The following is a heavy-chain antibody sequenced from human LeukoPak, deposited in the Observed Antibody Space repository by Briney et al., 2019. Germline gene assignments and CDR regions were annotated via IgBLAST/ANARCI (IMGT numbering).Heavy chain of an antibody. Sequence: PTASVKVSCKASGYTFTRYYMHWVRQAPGQGLEWMGIINPSGGSTSYAQKFQGRVTMTRDTSTSTVYMELSSLRSEDTAVYYCARAGGLTMIVVVLDYWGQGTLVTVSS. V-gene: IGHV1-46*01. CDR1: GYTFTRYY. CDR2: INPSGGST. CDR3: ARAGGLTMIVVVLDY. J-gene: IGHJ4*02. D-gene: IGHD3-22*01.